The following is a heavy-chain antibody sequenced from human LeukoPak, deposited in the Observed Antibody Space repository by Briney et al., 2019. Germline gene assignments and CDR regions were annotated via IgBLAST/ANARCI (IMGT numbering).Heavy chain of an antibody. CDR2: INHSGST. V-gene: IGHV4-34*01. CDR1: GGSFSGYY. Sequence: PSETLSLTCAVYGGSFSGYYWSWIRQPPGKGLEWIGEINHSGSTNYNPSLKSRVTISVDTSKNQFSLKLSSVTAADTAVYYCARRPFDYWGQGTLVTASS. CDR3: ARRPFDY. J-gene: IGHJ4*02.